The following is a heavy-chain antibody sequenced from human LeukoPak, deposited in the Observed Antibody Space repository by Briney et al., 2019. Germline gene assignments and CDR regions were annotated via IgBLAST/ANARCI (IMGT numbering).Heavy chain of an antibody. V-gene: IGHV5-51*01. CDR1: GYSFTSYW. Sequence: RGESLKISCKGSGYSFTSYWSGWVRQLPGKGLEWMGIIYPGDSDTRYSPSFQGQVTISADKSISTAYLQWSSLKASDTAMYYCAATYYDFWSGYYTGYFQHWGQGTLVTVSS. J-gene: IGHJ1*01. CDR3: AATYYDFWSGYYTGYFQH. D-gene: IGHD3-3*01. CDR2: IYPGDSDT.